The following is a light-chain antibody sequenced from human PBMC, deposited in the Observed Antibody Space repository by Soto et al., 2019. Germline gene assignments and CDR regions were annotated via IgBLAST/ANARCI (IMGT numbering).Light chain of an antibody. V-gene: IGKV3D-20*02. J-gene: IGKJ2*01. CDR2: ASS. CDR1: QSVSSSY. Sequence: EIVLTQSPGTLSLSPGERATLSCRASQSVSSSYLAWYQQKPGQAPRLFIYASSIRATGIPDRFSGSGSGTDFTLTISSLEPEDFALYYCQQRSTWPPGYTFGQGTKLEIK. CDR3: QQRSTWPPGYT.